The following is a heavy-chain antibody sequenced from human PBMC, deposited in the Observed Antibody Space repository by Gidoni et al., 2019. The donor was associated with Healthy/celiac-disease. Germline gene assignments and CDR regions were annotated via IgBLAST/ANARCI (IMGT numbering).Heavy chain of an antibody. Sequence: QVQLVQSGAEVKKPGASVKVSCKASGYTFTSYAMHWVRQDPGQRLEWMGWINAGNGNTKYSQKFQGRVTITRDTSASTAYRELSSLRSEDTAVYYCAREAQTYYYDSSGYVAWGQGTLVTVSS. D-gene: IGHD3-22*01. V-gene: IGHV1-3*01. CDR2: INAGNGNT. CDR3: AREAQTYYYDSSGYVA. J-gene: IGHJ5*02. CDR1: GYTFTSYA.